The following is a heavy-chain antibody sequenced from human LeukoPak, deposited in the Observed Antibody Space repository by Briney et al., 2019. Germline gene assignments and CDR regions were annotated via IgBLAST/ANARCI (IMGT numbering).Heavy chain of an antibody. J-gene: IGHJ4*02. Sequence: ASVKVSCKVSGYTLTELSMHWVRQAPGKGLEWMGGFDPEDGETIYAQRFQGRVTMAEDTSADTAYMELSSLRSEDTAVYYCATDSGRYWGQGTLVTVSS. CDR3: ATDSGRY. V-gene: IGHV1-24*01. CDR2: FDPEDGET. CDR1: GYTLTELS.